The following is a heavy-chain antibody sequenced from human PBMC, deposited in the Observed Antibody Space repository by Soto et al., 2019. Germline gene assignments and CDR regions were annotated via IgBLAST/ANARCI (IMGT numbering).Heavy chain of an antibody. Sequence: SLRLSCAASGFTFSSYSMNWVRQAPGKGLEWVSSISSSSSYIYYADSVKGRFTISRDNAKNSLYLQMNSLRDEDTAVYYCAREYSSSWYVSGYWGQGTLVTVSS. CDR1: GFTFSSYS. CDR2: ISSSSSYI. CDR3: AREYSSSWYVSGY. V-gene: IGHV3-21*01. D-gene: IGHD6-13*01. J-gene: IGHJ4*02.